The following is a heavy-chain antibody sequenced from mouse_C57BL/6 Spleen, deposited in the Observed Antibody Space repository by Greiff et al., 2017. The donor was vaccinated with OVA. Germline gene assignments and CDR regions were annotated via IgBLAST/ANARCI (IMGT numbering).Heavy chain of an antibody. CDR1: GFTFSDYG. Sequence: VQLQQSGGGLVKPGGSLTLSCAASGFTFSDYGMHWVRQAPEKGLEWVAYISSGSSTIYYADTVKGRFTISRDNAKNTLFLQMTSLRSEDTAMYYCARDYYGREAFAYWGQGTLVTVSA. CDR3: ARDYYGREAFAY. V-gene: IGHV5-17*01. D-gene: IGHD1-1*01. CDR2: ISSGSSTI. J-gene: IGHJ3*01.